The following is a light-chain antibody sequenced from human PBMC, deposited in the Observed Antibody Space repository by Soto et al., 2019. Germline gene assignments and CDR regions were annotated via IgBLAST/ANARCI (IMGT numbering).Light chain of an antibody. V-gene: IGKV1-5*01. CDR2: DAS. CDR3: QQYYSSAPSWT. Sequence: DIQMTQSPSTLSAFVGDRLTITCRASQSISTWLAWYQQKPGNAPKLLIYDASSLKSGVPARFSGSGSGTEFTLTISSLQTDDFAYYYCQQYYSSAPSWTFGQGTKVELK. J-gene: IGKJ1*01. CDR1: QSISTW.